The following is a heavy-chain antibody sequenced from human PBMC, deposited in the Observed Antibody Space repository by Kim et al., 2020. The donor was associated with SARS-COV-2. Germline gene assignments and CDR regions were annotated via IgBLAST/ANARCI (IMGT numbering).Heavy chain of an antibody. CDR2: IYYSGST. D-gene: IGHD1-1*01. CDR1: GGSISSYY. CDR3: ARVVGRGPQLIDY. V-gene: IGHV4-59*01. J-gene: IGHJ4*02. Sequence: SETLSLTCTVSGGSISSYYWSWIRQPPGKGLEWIGYIYYSGSTNYNPSLKSRVTISVDTSKNQFSLKLSSVTAADTAVYYCARVVGRGPQLIDYWGQGTLVTVSS.